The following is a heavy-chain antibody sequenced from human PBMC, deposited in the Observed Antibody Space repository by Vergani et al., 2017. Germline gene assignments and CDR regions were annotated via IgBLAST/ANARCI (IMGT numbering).Heavy chain of an antibody. CDR3: ARGGARGTTLSTTWFDS. J-gene: IGHJ5*01. Sequence: EVQLVESGGGVVRPGGSLRLSCVASGFSMSSFSMSWVRQSPGKGLEWVSGLTANGGATYYADFARGRFTISRDNSKNTVYLQMGSLETEDTAVYYCARGGARGTTLSTTWFDSWGQGTLVTVSS. D-gene: IGHD1-1*01. CDR2: LTANGGAT. V-gene: IGHV3-23*04. CDR1: GFSMSSFS.